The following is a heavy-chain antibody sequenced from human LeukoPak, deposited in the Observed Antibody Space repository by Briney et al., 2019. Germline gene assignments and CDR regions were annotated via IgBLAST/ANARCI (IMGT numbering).Heavy chain of an antibody. CDR1: GFTFGDYG. CDR3: ARDYCSTTTCLDY. J-gene: IGHJ4*02. V-gene: IGHV3-33*01. CDR2: IWYDGSKV. D-gene: IGHD2-2*01. Sequence: PGGSLRLSCAASGFTFGDYGMHWVRQAPGKGLEWVAVIWYDGSKVYYVDSVKGRFTISRDDSKNTLYLQMNSLRAEDTAIYYCARDYCSTTTCLDYWGQGTPDTVSS.